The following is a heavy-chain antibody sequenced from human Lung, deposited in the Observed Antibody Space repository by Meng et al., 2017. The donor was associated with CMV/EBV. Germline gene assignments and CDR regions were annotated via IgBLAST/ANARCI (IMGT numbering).Heavy chain of an antibody. Sequence: QGALTGRGRGLGKPSGTRALTGAASGGPISSRNWWSWVRQPPGKGLGWIGEIYHSGSTNYNPSLKSRVTISVDKSKNQFSLKLSSVTAADTAVYYCASFPPPGKQWLVTDYWGQGTPVTVSS. CDR2: IYHSGST. D-gene: IGHD6-19*01. CDR3: ASFPPPGKQWLVTDY. V-gene: IGHV4-4*02. CDR1: GGPISSRNW. J-gene: IGHJ4*02.